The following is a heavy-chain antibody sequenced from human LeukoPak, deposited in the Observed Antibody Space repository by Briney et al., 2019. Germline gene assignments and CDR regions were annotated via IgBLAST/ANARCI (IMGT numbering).Heavy chain of an antibody. J-gene: IGHJ4*02. CDR1: GYTFTGYY. Sequence: ASVKVSCKASGYTFTGYYIHWVRQAPGQGLEWMGWISPHSGGTNYAQKLQGRVIMSRDTSITTAYMELSSLKSDDTAVYYCAREISRSWYYWGQGTLVTVSS. CDR3: AREISRSWYY. CDR2: ISPHSGGT. D-gene: IGHD6-13*01. V-gene: IGHV1-2*02.